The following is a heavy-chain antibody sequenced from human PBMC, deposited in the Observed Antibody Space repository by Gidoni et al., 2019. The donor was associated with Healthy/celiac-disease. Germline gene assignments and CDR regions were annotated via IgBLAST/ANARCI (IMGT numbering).Heavy chain of an antibody. D-gene: IGHD3-3*01. CDR3: AKGSGFWSGTFDY. J-gene: IGHJ4*02. V-gene: IGHV3-23*01. CDR2: ISGSGGST. CDR1: GFTFSSYA. Sequence: EVQLLESGGGLVQPGGSLRLSCAASGFTFSSYAMSWVRQAPGKGLEWVSAISGSGGSTYYADSVKCRFTISRDNSKNTLYLQMNSLRAEDTAVYYCAKGSGFWSGTFDYWGQGTLVTVSS.